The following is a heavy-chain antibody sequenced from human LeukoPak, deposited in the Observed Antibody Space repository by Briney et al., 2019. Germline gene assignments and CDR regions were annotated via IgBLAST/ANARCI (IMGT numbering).Heavy chain of an antibody. CDR2: ISSSGSAI. CDR1: GFTVSTYE. J-gene: IGHJ1*01. Sequence: GGSLRLSCAAAGFTVSTYEMNWVRQTPGKGLEWVSYISSSGSAIYYADSVKGRFTISRDNAKNSLYLQMNSLRAEDTALYYCARDRGADYLYFQHWGQGTLVTVSS. D-gene: IGHD4/OR15-4a*01. CDR3: ARDRGADYLYFQH. V-gene: IGHV3-48*03.